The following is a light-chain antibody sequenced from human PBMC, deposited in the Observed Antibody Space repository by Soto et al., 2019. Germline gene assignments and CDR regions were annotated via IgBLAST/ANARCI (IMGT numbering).Light chain of an antibody. CDR3: VLYMGSGLWV. CDR2: STN. CDR1: SGSVSTSYY. J-gene: IGLJ3*02. Sequence: QTVVTQEPSFSVSPGGTVTLTCGLSSGSVSTSYYPSRYQQTPGQAPRTLIYSTNTRSSGVPDRFSGSILGNKAALTITGAQADDESDYYCVLYMGSGLWVFGGGTQLTVL. V-gene: IGLV8-61*01.